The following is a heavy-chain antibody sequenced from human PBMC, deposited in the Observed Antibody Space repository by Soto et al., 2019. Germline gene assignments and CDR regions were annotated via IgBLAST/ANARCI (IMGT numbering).Heavy chain of an antibody. CDR2: VNPSDGYT. V-gene: IGHV1-46*01. Sequence: GASVKVSCKASGYTFTSNYMHWVRQAPGQGPEWMGIVNPSDGYTNYAQKFQGRVTMTRDTSTSTVYMELSSLRSEDTAVYYCARDSSGLVAFDIWGQGTMVTVSS. D-gene: IGHD3-22*01. CDR3: ARDSSGLVAFDI. CDR1: GYTFTSNY. J-gene: IGHJ3*02.